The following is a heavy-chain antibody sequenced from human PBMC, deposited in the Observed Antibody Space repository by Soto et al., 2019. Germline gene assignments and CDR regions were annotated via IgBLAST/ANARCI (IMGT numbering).Heavy chain of an antibody. CDR2: IWYDGSNK. V-gene: IGHV3-33*01. CDR1: GFTFSSYG. CDR3: ARDLDAVVVAAEDGMDV. Sequence: GGSLRLSCAASGFTFSSYGMHWVRQAPGKGLEWVAVIWYDGSNKYYADSVKGRFTISRDNSKNTLYLQMNSLRAEDTAVYYCARDLDAVVVAAEDGMDVWGQGTTVTVSS. D-gene: IGHD2-15*01. J-gene: IGHJ6*02.